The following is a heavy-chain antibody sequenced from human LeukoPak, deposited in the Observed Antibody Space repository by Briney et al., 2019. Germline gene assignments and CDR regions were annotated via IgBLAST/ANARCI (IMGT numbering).Heavy chain of an antibody. Sequence: SETLSLTCTVSGGSISSSNYYWSWIRQPPGKGLEWIGEINHSGSTNYNPSLKSRVTISVDTSKNQFSLKLSSVTAADTAVYYCARGFARLGELSSYFDYWGQGTLVTVSS. D-gene: IGHD3-16*02. CDR2: INHSGST. J-gene: IGHJ4*02. CDR1: GGSISSSNYY. CDR3: ARGFARLGELSSYFDY. V-gene: IGHV4-39*07.